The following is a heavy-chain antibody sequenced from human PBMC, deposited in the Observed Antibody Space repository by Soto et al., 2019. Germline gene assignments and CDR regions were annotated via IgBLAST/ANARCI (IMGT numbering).Heavy chain of an antibody. CDR2: ISYDGSNK. D-gene: IGHD1-26*01. CDR1: GFTFSSYA. CDR3: ARVNLQLPDDY. V-gene: IGHV3-30-3*01. Sequence: GGSLRLSCAASGFTFSSYAMHWVRQAPGKGLEWVAVISYDGSNKYYADSVKGRFTISRDNSKNTLYLQMNSLRAEDTAVYYCARVNLQLPDDYWGQGTLVTVSS. J-gene: IGHJ4*02.